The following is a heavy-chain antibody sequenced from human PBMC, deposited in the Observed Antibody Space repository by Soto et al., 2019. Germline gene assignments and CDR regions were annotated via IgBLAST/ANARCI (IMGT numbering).Heavy chain of an antibody. CDR3: ARDRVAGIWGDAFDI. J-gene: IGHJ3*02. V-gene: IGHV1-18*04. CDR2: INPYNANT. D-gene: IGHD3-16*01. CDR1: GYTFTNHG. Sequence: QVQLVQSGTEVKKPGASVKVSCKTSGYTFTNHGINWVRQAPGQGLEWMGWINPYNANTNYAQKLQGRGTMTTDTSPTTAYMDLRSLTSDATAVYYCARDRVAGIWGDAFDIWGQGTVVTVSS.